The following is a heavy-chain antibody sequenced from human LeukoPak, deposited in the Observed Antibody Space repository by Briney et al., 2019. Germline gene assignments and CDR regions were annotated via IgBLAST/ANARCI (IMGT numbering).Heavy chain of an antibody. Sequence: PGGSLRLTCATSGFTFNLYWVHWVRQAPGKGPVWVSRIKSDASSSAYADSVKGRFTVSRDSAKNTVFLQMNSLGVEDTAVYYCASSPDASGWYNNWGQGTLVTVSS. V-gene: IGHV3-74*01. D-gene: IGHD6-19*01. CDR1: GFTFNLYW. CDR3: ASSPDASGWYNN. CDR2: IKSDASSS. J-gene: IGHJ4*02.